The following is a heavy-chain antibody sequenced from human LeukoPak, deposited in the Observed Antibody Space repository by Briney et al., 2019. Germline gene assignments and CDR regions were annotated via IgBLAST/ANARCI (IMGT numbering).Heavy chain of an antibody. J-gene: IGHJ4*02. V-gene: IGHV4-59*01. Sequence: SETLSLTCTVSGGSISSYYWRWIRPAPGKGLEWIGYIYYCGSTNYNPSLQSRVTISVDTSKNQFSLKLSSVTAADTAVYYCARAHGVYSSSLGFDYWGQGTLVTVSS. CDR1: GGSISSYY. D-gene: IGHD6-6*01. CDR2: IYYCGST. CDR3: ARAHGVYSSSLGFDY.